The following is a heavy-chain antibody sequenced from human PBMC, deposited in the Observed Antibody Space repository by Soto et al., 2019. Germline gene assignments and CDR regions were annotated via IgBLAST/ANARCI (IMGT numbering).Heavy chain of an antibody. V-gene: IGHV3-53*01. CDR3: ATIGGVVVTATNLYFAC. CDR1: GFSVSSGY. D-gene: IGHD2-21*02. Sequence: EVHLVESGGGLIQPGGTLRLSCAASGFSVSSGYMGWFRQAPGRGLEWVSIIYSDDSTYYADSVKGRFAISRDNSKDTLYLQMNSLRTEDTAVYYCATIGGVVVTATNLYFACWGQGTLVTVSS. J-gene: IGHJ4*02. CDR2: IYSDDST.